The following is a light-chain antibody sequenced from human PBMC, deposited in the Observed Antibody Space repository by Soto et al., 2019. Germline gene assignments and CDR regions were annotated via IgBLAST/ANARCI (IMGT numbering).Light chain of an antibody. J-gene: IGLJ1*01. V-gene: IGLV2-14*01. CDR2: EVS. CDR3: SSYSISTAYL. Sequence: QSALPQPASVSGSPGQSITISCTGTSSDVGGYDYVSWYQLHPGKAPKLMVFEVSNRPSGVSYRFSGSKSGNTASLTISGLQAEDEADYFCSSYSISTAYLFGNGTKVTVL. CDR1: SSDVGGYDY.